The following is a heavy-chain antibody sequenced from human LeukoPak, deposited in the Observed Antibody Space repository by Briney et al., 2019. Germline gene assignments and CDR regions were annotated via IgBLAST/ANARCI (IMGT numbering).Heavy chain of an antibody. CDR3: ARDWHSSSRMETDY. Sequence: GGSLRLSCVVSGFTFNSFGMHWVRQAPGKGLEWVAFIWYDGTKKDYADSVKGRFTISRDNPKNTLYLQMNSLRAEDTAVYYCARDWHSSSRMETDYWGQGTLVTVSS. CDR2: IWYDGTKK. J-gene: IGHJ4*02. D-gene: IGHD6-6*01. CDR1: GFTFNSFG. V-gene: IGHV3-30*02.